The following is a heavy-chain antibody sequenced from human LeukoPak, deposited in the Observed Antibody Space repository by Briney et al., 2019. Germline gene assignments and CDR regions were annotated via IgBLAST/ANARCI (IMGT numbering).Heavy chain of an antibody. J-gene: IGHJ5*02. D-gene: IGHD3-22*01. CDR3: ARDGNRAYFNGSGYPYWFDP. Sequence: SVKVSCKASGGTFSSYAISWVRQAPGQGLEWMGGIIPIFGTANYAQKFQGRVTITTDESTSTAYMELSSLRSEDTAVYYCARDGNRAYFNGSGYPYWFDPWGQGTLVTVSS. CDR2: IIPIFGTA. V-gene: IGHV1-69*05. CDR1: GGTFSSYA.